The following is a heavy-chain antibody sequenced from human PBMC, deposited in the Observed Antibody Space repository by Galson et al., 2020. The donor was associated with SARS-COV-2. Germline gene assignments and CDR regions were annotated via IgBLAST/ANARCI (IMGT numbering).Heavy chain of an antibody. D-gene: IGHD5-12*01. CDR1: GYTFTSYE. Sequence: ASVKVSCKASGYTFTSYEINWVRQAPGQGLEWMGWMNPHSGNPAYAQKFQGRVTMTRTTSISTAYMELNSLTSEDTAVYYCARTYDGLASWFDPGGQGTRGNGSS. J-gene: IGHJ5*01. V-gene: IGHV1-8*01. CDR3: ARTYDGLASWFDP. CDR2: MNPHSGNP.